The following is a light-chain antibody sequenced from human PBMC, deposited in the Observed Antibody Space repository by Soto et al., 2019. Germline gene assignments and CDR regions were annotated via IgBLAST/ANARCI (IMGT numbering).Light chain of an antibody. V-gene: IGKV1-5*01. CDR2: DAS. CDR1: QSISSW. CDR3: QQYNSYSEYT. Sequence: DIQMTQSPSTLSASVGDRVTITCRASQSISSWLAWYQQKPGKAPKLLIYDASSLESGVPSRFSGSGSGTAFTLTITSLQPDDFATYYCQQYNSYSEYTFGQGTKLEIE. J-gene: IGKJ2*01.